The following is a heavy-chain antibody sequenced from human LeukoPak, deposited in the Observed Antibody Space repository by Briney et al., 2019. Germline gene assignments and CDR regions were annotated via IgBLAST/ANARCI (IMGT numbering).Heavy chain of an antibody. J-gene: IGHJ3*02. CDR2: ISSSSSYI. V-gene: IGHV3-21*04. D-gene: IGHD6-19*01. CDR1: GFTFSSYS. CDR3: AKGLIYSSGWYRAFDI. Sequence: PGGSLRLSCAASGFTFSSYSMNWVRQAPGKGLEWVSSISSSSSYIYYADSVKGRFTISRDNSKNTLYLQMNSLRAEDTAVYYCAKGLIYSSGWYRAFDIWGQGTMVTVSS.